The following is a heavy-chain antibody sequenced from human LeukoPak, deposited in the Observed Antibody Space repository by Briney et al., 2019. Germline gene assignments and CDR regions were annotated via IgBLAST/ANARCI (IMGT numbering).Heavy chain of an antibody. CDR3: ARKYTSSWDNNWFDP. J-gene: IGHJ5*02. D-gene: IGHD6-13*01. CDR1: GYTFTSYD. Sequence: ASVKVSCKASGYTFTSYDINWVRQATGQGLEWMGWMNPNSGNTGYAQKFQGRVTMTRNTSISTAYMELSSLRSEDTAVYYCARKYTSSWDNNWFDPWGQGTLVTVSS. CDR2: MNPNSGNT. V-gene: IGHV1-8*01.